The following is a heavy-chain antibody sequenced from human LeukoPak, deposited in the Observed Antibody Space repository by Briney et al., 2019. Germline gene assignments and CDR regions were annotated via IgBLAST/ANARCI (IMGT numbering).Heavy chain of an antibody. D-gene: IGHD3-10*01. V-gene: IGHV4-4*07. CDR3: ARDLMSLDYYGSGLNWFDP. Sequence: SATLSLTCTVSGDSISSYHWSWIRQPAGKGLEWVGRIYSSGNTIYNPSLKSRVTMSVDTSKNQFSLKLSSVTAADTAVYYCARDLMSLDYYGSGLNWFDPWGQGTLVTVSS. J-gene: IGHJ5*02. CDR2: IYSSGNT. CDR1: GDSISSYH.